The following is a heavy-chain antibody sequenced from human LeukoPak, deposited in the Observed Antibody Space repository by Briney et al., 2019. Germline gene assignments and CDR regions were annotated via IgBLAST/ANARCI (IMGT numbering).Heavy chain of an antibody. CDR2: IRYDGSNN. V-gene: IGHV3-30*02. Sequence: GGSLRLSCAASGFTFSSYGMHWVRQAPGKGLEWVAFIRYDGSNNYYADSVKGRFTISRDNSKNTLYLQMNSLRAEDTAVYYCAKDRDCGWYSFYYYGMVVLGQAATVTVCS. D-gene: IGHD6-19*01. J-gene: IGHJ6*02. CDR3: AKDRDCGWYSFYYYGMVV. CDR1: GFTFSSYG.